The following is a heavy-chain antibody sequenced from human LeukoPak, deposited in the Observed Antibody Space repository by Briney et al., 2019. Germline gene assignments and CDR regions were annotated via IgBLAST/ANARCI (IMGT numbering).Heavy chain of an antibody. J-gene: IGHJ6*02. CDR1: GFTFSSHG. V-gene: IGHV3-33*01. CDR2: VWNDGSNK. CDR3: ARDQINTYCGGDCYSVGMDV. Sequence: PGGSLRLSCAASGFTFSSHGMHWVRQAPGKGLEWVAVVWNDGSNKYYADSVKGRFTISRDNPKNTLYLQMNSLRAEDTAVYYCARDQINTYCGGDCYSVGMDVWGQGTTVTVSS. D-gene: IGHD2-21*02.